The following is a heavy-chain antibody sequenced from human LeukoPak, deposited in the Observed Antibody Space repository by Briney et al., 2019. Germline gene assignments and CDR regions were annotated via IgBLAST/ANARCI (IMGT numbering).Heavy chain of an antibody. Sequence: SDTLSLTCAVSGYSISSSNWWGWIRQPPGKGLEWIGYIHYSGSTYYSPSLKSRVTMSVDTSKNQFSLKLNSVTAVDTAVYYCARTLYGDYYFDYWGQGTLVTVSS. J-gene: IGHJ4*02. D-gene: IGHD4-17*01. V-gene: IGHV4-28*01. CDR1: GYSISSSNW. CDR3: ARTLYGDYYFDY. CDR2: IHYSGST.